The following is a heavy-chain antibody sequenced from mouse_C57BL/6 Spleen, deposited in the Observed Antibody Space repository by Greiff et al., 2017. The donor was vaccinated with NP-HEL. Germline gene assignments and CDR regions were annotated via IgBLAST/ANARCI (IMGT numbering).Heavy chain of an antibody. CDR2: ISSGGSYT. J-gene: IGHJ3*01. D-gene: IGHD4-1*01. V-gene: IGHV5-6*01. Sequence: EVKLVESGGDLVKPGGSLKLSCAASGFTFSSYGMSWVRQTPDKRLEWVATISSGGSYTYYPDSVKGRFTISRDNAKNTLYLQMSSLKSEDTAMYYCAREGTGTAFAYWGQGTLVTVSA. CDR1: GFTFSSYG. CDR3: AREGTGTAFAY.